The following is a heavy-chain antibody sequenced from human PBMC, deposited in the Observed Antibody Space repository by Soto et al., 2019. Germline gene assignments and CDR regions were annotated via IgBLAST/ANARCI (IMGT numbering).Heavy chain of an antibody. J-gene: IGHJ4*02. CDR2: INNSGST. Sequence: QLQLQESGSGLVKPSQTLSLTCAVSGGSISSGGYSWSWIRQPPGQGLEGIGYINNSGSTYYNPSLKHRVTLSLDRSKNQFPRKLSSVTAADTAVYYCARGGDDYVWGSYRLKYFDYWGQGTLVTVSS. CDR1: GGSISSGGYS. D-gene: IGHD3-16*02. V-gene: IGHV4-30-2*01. CDR3: ARGGDDYVWGSYRLKYFDY.